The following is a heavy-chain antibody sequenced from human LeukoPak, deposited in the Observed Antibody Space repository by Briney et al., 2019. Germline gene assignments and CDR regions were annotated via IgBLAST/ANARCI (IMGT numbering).Heavy chain of an antibody. CDR1: GYTFTSYD. CDR2: MNPNSGNT. V-gene: IGHV1-8*01. CDR3: ARGGYCSSTSCYRGNWFDP. D-gene: IGHD2-2*01. J-gene: IGHJ5*02. Sequence: ASVKVSCKASGYTFTSYDINWMRQATGQGLEWMGWMNPNSGNTGYAQKFQGRVTTTRNTSISTAYMELSSLRSEDTAVYYCARGGYCSSTSCYRGNWFDPWGQGTLVTVSS.